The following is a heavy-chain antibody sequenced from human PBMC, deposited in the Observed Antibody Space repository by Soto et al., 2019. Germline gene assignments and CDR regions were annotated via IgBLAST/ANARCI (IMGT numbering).Heavy chain of an antibody. J-gene: IGHJ4*02. Sequence: GASVKISCKASGYTFTSYDINWVRQATGQGLEWMGWMNPNSGNTGYAQKFQGRVTMTRNTSIGTAYMELSSLRSEDTAVYYCAREHSSSWRFDYWGQGTLVTVSS. CDR3: AREHSSSWRFDY. CDR2: MNPNSGNT. D-gene: IGHD6-13*01. V-gene: IGHV1-8*01. CDR1: GYTFTSYD.